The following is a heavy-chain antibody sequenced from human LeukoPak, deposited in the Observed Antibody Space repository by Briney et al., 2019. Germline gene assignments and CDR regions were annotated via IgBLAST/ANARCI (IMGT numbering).Heavy chain of an antibody. CDR3: WRELQYYVAMDV. J-gene: IGHJ6*02. CDR2: IGSDNKP. Sequence: PWGSLRLYCEASGFTFSAYGMTWVRQAPGKGLEWVSSIGSDNKPHYSESVKGRFAISRDNSKNTLFLQLQNLRVEDTTLYYRWRELQYYVAMDVWGQGTTVTVSS. CDR1: GFTFSAYG. D-gene: IGHD3-10*02. V-gene: IGHV3-23*05.